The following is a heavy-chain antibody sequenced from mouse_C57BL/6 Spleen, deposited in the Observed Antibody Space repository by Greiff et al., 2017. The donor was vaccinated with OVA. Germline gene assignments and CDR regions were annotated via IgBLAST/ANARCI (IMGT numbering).Heavy chain of an antibody. D-gene: IGHD2-4*01. J-gene: IGHJ4*01. V-gene: IGHV5-17*01. CDR1: GFTFSDYG. Sequence: EVMLVESGGGLVKPGGSLKLSCAASGFTFSDYGMHWVRQAPEKGLEWVAYISSGSSTISYADTVKGRFTISRANAKNTLFLQMTSLRSENTAMYYCARSPDYPYAMDYWGQGTSVTVSS. CDR2: ISSGSSTI. CDR3: ARSPDYPYAMDY.